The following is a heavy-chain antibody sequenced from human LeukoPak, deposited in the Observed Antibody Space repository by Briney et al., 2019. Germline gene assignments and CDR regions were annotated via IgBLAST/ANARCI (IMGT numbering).Heavy chain of an antibody. D-gene: IGHD5-12*01. CDR1: GFTVSSNY. V-gene: IGHV3-66*01. Sequence: GGSLRLSCAASGFTVSSNYMSWVRQAPGKGLEWVSVIYSGGSTYYADSVKGRFTISRDNSKNTLYLQVNSLRVEDTAVYFCARGRMQYSGYDCCPIESWGRGTLVTVTS. J-gene: IGHJ4*02. CDR3: ARGRMQYSGYDCCPIES. CDR2: IYSGGST.